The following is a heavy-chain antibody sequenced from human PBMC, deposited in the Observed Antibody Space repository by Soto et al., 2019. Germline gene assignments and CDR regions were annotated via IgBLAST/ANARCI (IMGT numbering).Heavy chain of an antibody. CDR1: GIPFSDSA. V-gene: IGHV3-73*02. CDR2: IKPRSENYAT. J-gene: IGHJ5*02. Sequence: EVQLLESGGGLVQPGGSLRISCAASGIPFSDSAIHWVRQASGKGLEWIGRIKPRSENYATAYAASVTGRFTFFRDDSKNMAYLQMNSLNTEDTAIYVCTRLSQSEVFWLAPWGQGTLVTVSS. CDR3: TRLSQSEVFWLAP.